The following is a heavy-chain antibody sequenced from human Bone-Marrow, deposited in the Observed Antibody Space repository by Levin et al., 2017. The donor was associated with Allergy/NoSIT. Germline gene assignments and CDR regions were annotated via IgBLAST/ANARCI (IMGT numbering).Heavy chain of an antibody. CDR2: IIPTFGST. V-gene: IGHV1-69*06. D-gene: IGHD3-16*01. CDR3: AREYYDPKNNLDLGYGMDV. CDR1: GGTFSSFG. Sequence: GASVKVSCKASGGTFSSFGIRWLRQAPGQGLEWMGGIIPTFGSTNYAQRFQGRVTITADKSTSTAYMELSSLRSEDTAVYYCAREYYDPKNNLDLGYGMDVWGQGTTVSVS. J-gene: IGHJ6*02.